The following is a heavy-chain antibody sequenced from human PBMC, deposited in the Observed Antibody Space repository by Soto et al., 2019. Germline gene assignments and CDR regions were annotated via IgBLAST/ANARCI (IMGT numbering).Heavy chain of an antibody. CDR2: IIPIFGTA. CDR1: GGTLSSCA. Sequence: VEVSCKDSGGTLSSCASSWVQQEHGQGLEWMGGIIPIFGTANYAQKFQGRVTITADESTSTAYMELSSLRSEDTAVYYCARGRIAAALFDLYYGMDVWGQRTTVPGFS. V-gene: IGHV1-69*13. J-gene: IGHJ6*02. CDR3: ARGRIAAALFDLYYGMDV. D-gene: IGHD6-13*01.